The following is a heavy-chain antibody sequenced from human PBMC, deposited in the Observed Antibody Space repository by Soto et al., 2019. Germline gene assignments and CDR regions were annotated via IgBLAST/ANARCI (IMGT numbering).Heavy chain of an antibody. CDR1: GYTFTGYY. J-gene: IGHJ3*02. CDR3: ARDQKGSFYAFDI. CDR2: INPNSGGT. D-gene: IGHD3-10*01. Sequence: ASVKVSCKASGYTFTGYYMHWVRQAPGQGLEWMGWINPNSGGTNYAQKFQGWVTMTRDTSISTAYMELSRLRSDDTAVYYCARDQKGSFYAFDIWGQGTMVTVSS. V-gene: IGHV1-2*04.